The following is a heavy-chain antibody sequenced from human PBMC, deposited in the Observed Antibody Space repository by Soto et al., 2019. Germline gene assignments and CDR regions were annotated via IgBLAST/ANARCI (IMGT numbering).Heavy chain of an antibody. CDR2: VSTNGAT. Sequence: PSETLSLTCTVSDDFISSYYWNWIREPAGKGLEWIGRVSTNGATNYNPSLESRVTMSVDTSKNQFSLKLTSVTAADTAMYFCARADYEILTGSYAMDVWGQGTTLTV. D-gene: IGHD3-9*01. CDR1: DDFISSYY. V-gene: IGHV4-4*07. J-gene: IGHJ6*02. CDR3: ARADYEILTGSYAMDV.